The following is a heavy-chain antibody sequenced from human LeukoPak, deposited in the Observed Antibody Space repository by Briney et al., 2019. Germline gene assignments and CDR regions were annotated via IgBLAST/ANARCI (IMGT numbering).Heavy chain of an antibody. J-gene: IGHJ4*02. CDR2: ISGDGVST. D-gene: IGHD1-14*01. V-gene: IGHV3-43*02. CDR1: GLPIADFA. Sequence: PGGSLRLSCVASGLPIADFAMHWVRQAPGKGLEWVSLISGDGVSTFYTDSVRGRFSISRDNTKNSLYLEMNSLRTEDTAMYYCAKESGKFDYWGQGTLLPLFS. CDR3: AKESGKFDY.